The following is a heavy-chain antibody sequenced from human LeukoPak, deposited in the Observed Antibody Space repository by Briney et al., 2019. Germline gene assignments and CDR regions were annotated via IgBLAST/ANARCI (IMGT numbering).Heavy chain of an antibody. Sequence: TGGSLRLSCAASGFTFSSYAMSWVRQAPGKGLEWVSSISSSSSYIYYADSVKGRFTISRDNAKNSLYLQMNSLRAEDTAVYYCARVDFWSGSRAFDIWGQGTMVTVSS. CDR3: ARVDFWSGSRAFDI. J-gene: IGHJ3*02. CDR1: GFTFSSYA. CDR2: ISSSSSYI. V-gene: IGHV3-21*01. D-gene: IGHD3-3*01.